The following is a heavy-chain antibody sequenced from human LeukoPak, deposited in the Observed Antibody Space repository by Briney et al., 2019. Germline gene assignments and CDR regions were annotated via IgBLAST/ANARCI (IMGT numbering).Heavy chain of an antibody. Sequence: PGTSLRLSCAASGFTFSNYGMHWVRQAPGKGLEWVTVIWSDGITKYYADSVKGRFTISRDSSKNVLYLQMNSLRAEDTAVYYCARQFYLRRNWNYAFDSWGQGTLVTVSS. CDR1: GFTFSNYG. D-gene: IGHD1-7*01. J-gene: IGHJ4*02. CDR3: ARQFYLRRNWNYAFDS. CDR2: IWSDGITK. V-gene: IGHV3-33*01.